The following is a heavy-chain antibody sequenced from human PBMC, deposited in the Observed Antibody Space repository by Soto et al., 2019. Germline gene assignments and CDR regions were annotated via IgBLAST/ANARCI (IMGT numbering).Heavy chain of an antibody. CDR3: AKDLGLYYYDSSAYTPAEFDY. D-gene: IGHD3-22*01. Sequence: QVQLVESGGGVVQPGRSLRLSCAASGFTFSSYGMHWVRQAPGKGLEWVAVISSDGSNKYYADSVKGRFTISRDNSGNTLYLQMNSLRAEDTAVYYCAKDLGLYYYDSSAYTPAEFDYWGQGTLVTVSS. CDR1: GFTFSSYG. J-gene: IGHJ4*02. V-gene: IGHV3-30*18. CDR2: ISSDGSNK.